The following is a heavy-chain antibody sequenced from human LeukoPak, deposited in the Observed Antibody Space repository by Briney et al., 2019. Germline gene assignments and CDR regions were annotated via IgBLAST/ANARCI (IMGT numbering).Heavy chain of an antibody. CDR3: ARGSDCSSTSCSYSSPYYYYYYYMDV. D-gene: IGHD2-2*01. V-gene: IGHV1-69*13. CDR2: IIPFFGTT. CDR1: GGTFISYA. Sequence: SVKVSCKASGGTFISYAISWVRQAPGQGLEWMGGIIPFFGTTNYAQKFQGRVTITADESTSTAYMELSSLRSEDTAVYYCARGSDCSSTSCSYSSPYYYYYYYMDVWGKGTTVTVSS. J-gene: IGHJ6*03.